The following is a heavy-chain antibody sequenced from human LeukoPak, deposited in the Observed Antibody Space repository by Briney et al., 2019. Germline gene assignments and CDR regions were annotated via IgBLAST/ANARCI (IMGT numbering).Heavy chain of an antibody. V-gene: IGHV3-7*01. CDR2: IKEDGSEN. CDR3: ARQRYSDY. Sequence: GGSLRLSCAASGYTFSRYWMNWVRQAPGKGLEWVANIKEDGSENSYVESVKGRFTISRDNAKNSLYLQLNSLRAEDTAVYFCARQRYSDYWGQGTLVTVPS. J-gene: IGHJ4*02. D-gene: IGHD1-1*01. CDR1: GYTFSRYW.